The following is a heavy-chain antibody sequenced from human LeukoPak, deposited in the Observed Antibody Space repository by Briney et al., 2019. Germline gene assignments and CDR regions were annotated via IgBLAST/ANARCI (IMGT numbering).Heavy chain of an antibody. Sequence: PGGSLRLSCAASGFSFDDYGMHWVRQAPGKGLEWVSLISGDGGSTFYADSVKGRFTISGDNSKNSLYMQMNSLRSEDTALYYCAKDSSSWYVHWGQGTLVTVSS. V-gene: IGHV3-43*02. CDR2: ISGDGGST. J-gene: IGHJ5*02. D-gene: IGHD6-13*01. CDR3: AKDSSSWYVH. CDR1: GFSFDDYG.